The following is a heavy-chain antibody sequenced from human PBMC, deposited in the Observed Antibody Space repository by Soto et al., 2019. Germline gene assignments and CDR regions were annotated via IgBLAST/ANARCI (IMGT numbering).Heavy chain of an antibody. CDR3: ARDPYSYGPKFGYFDY. V-gene: IGHV3-30-3*01. CDR1: GFTFSSYA. Sequence: QVQLVESGGGVVQPGRSLRLSCAASGFTFSSYATHWVRQAPGKGLEWVAVISYDGSNKYYADSVKGRFTISRDNSKNTLYLQMNSLRAEDTAVYYCARDPYSYGPKFGYFDYWGQGTLVTVSS. D-gene: IGHD5-18*01. J-gene: IGHJ4*02. CDR2: ISYDGSNK.